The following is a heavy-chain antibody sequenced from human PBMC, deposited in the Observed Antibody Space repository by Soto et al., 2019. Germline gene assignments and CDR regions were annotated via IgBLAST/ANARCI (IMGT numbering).Heavy chain of an antibody. V-gene: IGHV1-69*02. J-gene: IGHJ5*02. Sequence: QVQLVQSGAEVKKPGSSVKVSCKASGGTFSSYTISWVRQAPGQGLEWMGRIIPILGIANYAQKFQGRVTITADKSTSTAYMELSSLRSEDTAVYYCARTGYSSSWYPRGNWFDPWGQGTLVTVSS. CDR2: IIPILGIA. D-gene: IGHD6-13*01. CDR3: ARTGYSSSWYPRGNWFDP. CDR1: GGTFSSYT.